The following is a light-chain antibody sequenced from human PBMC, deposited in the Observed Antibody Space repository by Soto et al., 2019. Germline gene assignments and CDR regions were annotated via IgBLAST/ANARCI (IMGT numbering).Light chain of an antibody. CDR1: QGNRCH. CDR3: QKSYSSPLN. V-gene: IGKV1-8*01. CDR2: AAC. J-gene: IGKJ4*01. Sequence: AIRLTSSPSSFFASTGDRVTITGRAGQGNRCHLAWSQQTPAKDPTLLIYAACSLQSGVPSRFTGSGSGTDFTLTIRGLQPEDFATYYCQKSYSSPLNFGGGDTGDI.